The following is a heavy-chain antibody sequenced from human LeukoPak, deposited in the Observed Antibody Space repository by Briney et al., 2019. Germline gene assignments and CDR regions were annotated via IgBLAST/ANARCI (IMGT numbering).Heavy chain of an antibody. D-gene: IGHD3-9*01. Sequence: GGSLRLSCAASGFSFSNYAMSWVRQAPGKGLEWVSGISGIDGSTYYADSVKGRFTISRDRSKNSLYLQMNSLRAEDTAVYYCARAFGGYYDILTGYPGVAFDIWGQGTMVTVSS. J-gene: IGHJ3*02. CDR1: GFSFSNYA. V-gene: IGHV3-23*01. CDR3: ARAFGGYYDILTGYPGVAFDI. CDR2: ISGIDGST.